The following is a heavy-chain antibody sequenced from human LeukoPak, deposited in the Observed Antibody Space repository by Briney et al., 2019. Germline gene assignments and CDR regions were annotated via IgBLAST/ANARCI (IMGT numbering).Heavy chain of an antibody. V-gene: IGHV4-31*03. D-gene: IGHD2-15*01. CDR2: IYYSGSA. CDR3: ARDGTVDCSGGSCYSLPGMDV. Sequence: SETLSLTCTVSGGSISSGGYYWSWIRQHPGTGLEWIGYIYYSGSAYYNPSLKSRVTISVDTSKNQFSLKLSSVTAADTAVYYCARDGTVDCSGGSCYSLPGMDVWGQGTTVTVSS. J-gene: IGHJ6*02. CDR1: GGSISSGGYY.